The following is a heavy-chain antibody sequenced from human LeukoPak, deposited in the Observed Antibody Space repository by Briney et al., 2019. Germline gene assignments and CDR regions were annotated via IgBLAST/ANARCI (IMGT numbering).Heavy chain of an antibody. V-gene: IGHV3-23*01. D-gene: IGHD3-10*01. Sequence: GGSLRLSCAASGFAFSSYAMSWVRQAPGKGLEWVSAISGSGGSTYYADSVKGRFTISRDNSKNTLYLQMNSLRAEDTAVYYCAKFPLLWFGELFDYWGQGTLVTVSS. J-gene: IGHJ4*02. CDR2: ISGSGGST. CDR1: GFAFSSYA. CDR3: AKFPLLWFGELFDY.